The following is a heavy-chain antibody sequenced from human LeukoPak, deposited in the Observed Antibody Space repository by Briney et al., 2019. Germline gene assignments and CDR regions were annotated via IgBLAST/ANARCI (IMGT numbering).Heavy chain of an antibody. CDR2: IYYSGST. D-gene: IGHD6-19*01. CDR1: GGSISSYY. CDR3: ARQTGGVAGALNFDY. J-gene: IGHJ4*02. Sequence: SETLSLTCTVSGGSISSYYWNWIRQPPGKGLEWIGYIYYSGSTNYNPSLKSRVTISVDTSKNQFSLKLTSVTAADTAVYYCARQTGGVAGALNFDYWGQGTLVTVSS. V-gene: IGHV4-59*08.